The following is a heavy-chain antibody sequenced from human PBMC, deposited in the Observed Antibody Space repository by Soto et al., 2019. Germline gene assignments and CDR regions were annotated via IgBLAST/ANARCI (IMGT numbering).Heavy chain of an antibody. D-gene: IGHD4-4*01. CDR3: GRNPNDNYIAAFSFDI. J-gene: IGHJ3*02. CDR2: IGGSGASM. CDR1: GFTFSSYA. V-gene: IGHV3-23*01. Sequence: QPGGSLRLSCAASGFTFSSYAMTWVRQAPGKGLEWVSSIGGSGASMNYADSVKGRVTISRDKYKSTLYLQMYSLRAEDPAVYYCGRNPNDNYIAAFSFDIRGHATMLTVSS.